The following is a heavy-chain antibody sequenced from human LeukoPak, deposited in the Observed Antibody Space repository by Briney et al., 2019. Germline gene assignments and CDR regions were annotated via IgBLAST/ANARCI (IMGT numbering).Heavy chain of an antibody. CDR1: GFTFSSYS. Sequence: GGSLRLSCAASGFTFSSYSMNWVRQAPGKGLEWVSSTSSSSSYIYYADSVKGRFTISRDNAKNSLYLQMNSLRAEDTAMYYCARARTAAAGMASYFYMDVWGKGTTVTVSS. D-gene: IGHD6-13*01. CDR3: ARARTAAAGMASYFYMDV. CDR2: TSSSSSYI. V-gene: IGHV3-21*01. J-gene: IGHJ6*03.